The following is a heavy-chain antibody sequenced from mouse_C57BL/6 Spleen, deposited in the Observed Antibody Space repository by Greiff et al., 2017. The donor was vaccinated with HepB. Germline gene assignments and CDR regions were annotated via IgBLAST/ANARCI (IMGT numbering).Heavy chain of an antibody. D-gene: IGHD2-1*01. CDR2: IYPGSGST. V-gene: IGHV1-55*01. J-gene: IGHJ3*01. CDR3: ARRGIYYGNYAWFAY. Sequence: VQLQQPGAELVKPGASVKMSCKASGYTFTSYWITWVKQRPGQGLEWIGDIYPGSGSTNYNEKFKSKATLTVDTSSSTAYMQLSSLTSEDSAVYYCARRGIYYGNYAWFAYWGQGTLVTVSA. CDR1: GYTFTSYW.